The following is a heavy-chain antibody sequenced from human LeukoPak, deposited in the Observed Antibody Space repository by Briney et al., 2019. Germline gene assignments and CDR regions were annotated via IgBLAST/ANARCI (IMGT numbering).Heavy chain of an antibody. Sequence: GAXVKVSCKASGTTFSSYALSWVRQAPGQGVEWLGRIIPMMGTANYADKAKGRMSINADESTTTAHMEVNNLRFEDTAVYFCASRGSNSYYTIDHWGQGTLITVSS. D-gene: IGHD3-10*01. V-gene: IGHV1-69*11. CDR3: ASRGSNSYYTIDH. J-gene: IGHJ4*02. CDR1: GTTFSSYA. CDR2: IIPMMGTA.